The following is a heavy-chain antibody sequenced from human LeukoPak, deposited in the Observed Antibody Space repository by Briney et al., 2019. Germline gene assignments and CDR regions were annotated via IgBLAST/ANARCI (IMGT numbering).Heavy chain of an antibody. Sequence: GGSLRLSCAASGFPFSSYGMHWVRPAPGKGLEWVAVIWYDGSNKYYADSVKGRFTISRDNSKNTLYLQMNSLRAEDTAVYYCARAGSVATIDYWGQGTLVTVSS. CDR2: IWYDGSNK. V-gene: IGHV3-33*01. CDR3: ARAGSVATIDY. CDR1: GFPFSSYG. J-gene: IGHJ4*02. D-gene: IGHD5-24*01.